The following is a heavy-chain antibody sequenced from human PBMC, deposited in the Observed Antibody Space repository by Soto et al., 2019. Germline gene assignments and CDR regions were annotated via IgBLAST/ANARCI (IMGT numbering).Heavy chain of an antibody. Sequence: SENLSLTCAVYGGSFSGYYRSWIRQPPGKGLEWIGEINHSGSTNYNPSLKSRVTISVDTSKNQFSLKLSSVTAADTAVYYCARDQAGPAYDYIWGSYRYTVKWFDPWCQGTLVTVFS. CDR3: ARDQAGPAYDYIWGSYRYTVKWFDP. J-gene: IGHJ5*02. CDR1: GGSFSGYY. D-gene: IGHD3-16*02. CDR2: INHSGST. V-gene: IGHV4-34*01.